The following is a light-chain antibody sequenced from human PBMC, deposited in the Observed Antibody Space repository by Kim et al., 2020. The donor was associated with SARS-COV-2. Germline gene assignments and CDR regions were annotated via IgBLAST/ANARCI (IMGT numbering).Light chain of an antibody. Sequence: DIQMTQSPSTLSASVGDRVTITCRASQSISNWLAWYQQKPGKAPKVLIYKASSLESGVPSRFSGSGSATEFTLTISSLQPDDFASYYCQQYNSYPYTFGQGTKLEIK. CDR3: QQYNSYPYT. CDR2: KAS. CDR1: QSISNW. V-gene: IGKV1-5*03. J-gene: IGKJ2*01.